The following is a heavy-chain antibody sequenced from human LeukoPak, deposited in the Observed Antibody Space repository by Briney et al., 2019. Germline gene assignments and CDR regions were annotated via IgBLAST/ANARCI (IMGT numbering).Heavy chain of an antibody. Sequence: GGSLRLSCAASGFTFSNYNMNWVRQAPGKGLEWVSYISSTSSTVYYADSVKGRFTISRDNSKNTLYLQMNSLRAEDTAVYYCAKDRPCTTCSPSDYWGQGTLVTVSS. J-gene: IGHJ4*02. D-gene: IGHD2-2*01. CDR3: AKDRPCTTCSPSDY. V-gene: IGHV3-48*01. CDR2: ISSTSSTV. CDR1: GFTFSNYN.